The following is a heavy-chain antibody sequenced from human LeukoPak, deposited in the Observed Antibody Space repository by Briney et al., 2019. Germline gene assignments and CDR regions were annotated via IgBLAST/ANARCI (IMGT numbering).Heavy chain of an antibody. CDR3: ARDEESSSWYGTYYYYGMDV. CDR2: IYTSGST. D-gene: IGHD6-13*01. Sequence: SSETLSLTCTVSGGSISSYYWSWIRQPAGKGLEWIGRIYTSGSTNYNPSLKSRVTMSVDTSKNQFSLKLSSVTAADTAVYYCARDEESSSWYGTYYYYGMDVWGQGTTVTVSS. CDR1: GGSISSYY. J-gene: IGHJ6*02. V-gene: IGHV4-4*07.